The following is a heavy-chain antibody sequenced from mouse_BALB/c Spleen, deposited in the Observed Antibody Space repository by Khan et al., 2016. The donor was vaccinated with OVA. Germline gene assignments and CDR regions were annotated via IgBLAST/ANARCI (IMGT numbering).Heavy chain of an antibody. CDR1: GFSLTNYG. J-gene: IGHJ4*01. V-gene: IGHV2-6-1*01. D-gene: IGHD2-12*01. CDR3: ARQPYYNYNIMDY. CDR2: IWSDGST. Sequence: QVQLKESGPGLVAPSQSLSITCTISGFSLTNYGIHWVRQPPGKGLEWLVVIWSDGSTTYNSALKSRLTISTDNSKSQVFLKLNSLQTDDTAMYYCARQPYYNYNIMDYWGQGTSVTVSS.